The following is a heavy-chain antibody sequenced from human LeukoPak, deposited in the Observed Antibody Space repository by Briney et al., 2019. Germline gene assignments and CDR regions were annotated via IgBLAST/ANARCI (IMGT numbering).Heavy chain of an antibody. J-gene: IGHJ4*02. D-gene: IGHD5-12*01. Sequence: SQTLSLTCAISVDSVSSNSAAWNWIRQSPSRGLEWLGRTYYRSKWYNDYAVSVKSRITINPDTSKTQFSLQLNSVTPEDTAVYYCARESGYSGYDWSLALDYWGQGTLVTVSS. CDR3: ARESGYSGYDWSLALDY. CDR2: TYYRSKWYN. CDR1: VDSVSSNSAA. V-gene: IGHV6-1*01.